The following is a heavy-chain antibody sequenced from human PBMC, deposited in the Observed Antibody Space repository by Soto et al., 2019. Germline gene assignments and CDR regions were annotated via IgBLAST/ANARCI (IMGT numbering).Heavy chain of an antibody. CDR3: ATDGGRDGYFGNRFDP. D-gene: IGHD5-12*01. Sequence: QVQLVQSGAEVKKRGSSVKVSCKASGGTFSNYAITSVRQAPVQGLEWLGRMIPIFNTTDYAQKFQGRVTITANDPTTTAYTELTSLRSDDTAVYCCATDGGRDGYFGNRFDPWAKGTLVTASS. CDR1: GGTFSNYA. J-gene: IGHJ5*02. CDR2: MIPIFNTT. V-gene: IGHV1-69*15.